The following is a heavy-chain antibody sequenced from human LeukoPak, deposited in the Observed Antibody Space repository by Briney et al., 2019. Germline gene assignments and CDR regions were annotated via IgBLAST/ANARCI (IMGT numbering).Heavy chain of an antibody. CDR3: AKNQDRQQLVILDY. Sequence: GGSLRLSCAASGFTFSSYAMSWVRQAPGKGLEWVSAISGSGGSTYYADSVKGRFTISRDNSKNTLYLQMNSLRAEDTAVYYCAKNQDRQQLVILDYWGQGTLVTVSS. D-gene: IGHD6-13*01. CDR1: GFTFSSYA. V-gene: IGHV3-23*01. CDR2: ISGSGGST. J-gene: IGHJ4*02.